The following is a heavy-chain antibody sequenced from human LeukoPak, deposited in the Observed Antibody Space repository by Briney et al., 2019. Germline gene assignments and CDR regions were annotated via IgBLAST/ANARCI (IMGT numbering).Heavy chain of an antibody. V-gene: IGHV4-59*08. CDR2: IYYSGST. D-gene: IGHD5-24*01. CDR1: GGSFSGYY. Sequence: SETLSLTCAVYGGSFSGYYWSWIRQTPGKGLEWIGYIYYSGSTNYNPSLKSRVTISVDTSKNQFSLKLSSVTAADTAVYYCARALDGYNYYYYYYMDVWGKGTTVTISS. CDR3: ARALDGYNYYYYYYMDV. J-gene: IGHJ6*03.